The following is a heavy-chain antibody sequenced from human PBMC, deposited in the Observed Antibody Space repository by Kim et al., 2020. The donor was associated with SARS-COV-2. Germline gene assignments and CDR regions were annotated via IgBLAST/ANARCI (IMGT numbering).Heavy chain of an antibody. CDR3: ARDQSDIVRRDNWFDP. Sequence: GGSLRLSCAASGFTFSSYGMHWVRQAPGKGLEWVAVIWYDGSNKYYADSVKGRFTISRDNSKNTLYLQMNSLRAEDTAVYYCARDQSDIVRRDNWFDPWGQGTLVTVSS. V-gene: IGHV3-33*01. J-gene: IGHJ5*02. CDR1: GFTFSSYG. CDR2: IWYDGSNK. D-gene: IGHD2-8*01.